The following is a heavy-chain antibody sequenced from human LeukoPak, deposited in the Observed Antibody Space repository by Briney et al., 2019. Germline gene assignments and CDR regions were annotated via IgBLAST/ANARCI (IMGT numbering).Heavy chain of an antibody. CDR1: GLTVSSYA. Sequence: TGESLRLSCGASGLTVSSYAMTWVRQAPGKGLEWVSTIIGSAANTYYADSVKGRFTISRDNAKNSLYLQMNSLRDEDTAVYYCAREHRGSSSLSFDYWGQGILVTVSS. V-gene: IGHV3-23*01. J-gene: IGHJ4*02. D-gene: IGHD1-26*01. CDR3: AREHRGSSSLSFDY. CDR2: IIGSAANT.